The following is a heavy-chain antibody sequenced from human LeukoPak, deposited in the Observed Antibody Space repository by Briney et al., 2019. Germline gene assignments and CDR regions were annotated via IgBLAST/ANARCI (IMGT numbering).Heavy chain of an antibody. CDR2: INRDGSST. J-gene: IGHJ4*02. CDR1: GFTFRSYW. CDR3: ARDRAFSYDSSGYFPIDY. D-gene: IGHD3-22*01. Sequence: GGSLRLSCAASGFTFRSYWMHWVRQVPRKGLVWVSRINRDGSSTTYADSVKGRFTISRDNAKNTLYLQMNSLRAEDTAVYYCARDRAFSYDSSGYFPIDYWGQGTLVTVSP. V-gene: IGHV3-74*01.